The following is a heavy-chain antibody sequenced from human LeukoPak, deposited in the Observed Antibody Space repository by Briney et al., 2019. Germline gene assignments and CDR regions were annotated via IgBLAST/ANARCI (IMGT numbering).Heavy chain of an antibody. V-gene: IGHV5-51*01. CDR2: IYPADSDI. J-gene: IGHJ4*02. D-gene: IGHD3-22*01. CDR3: ARGPSGMIVVVHDLHFDY. Sequence: GESLKIPCKGSGYIFTTYWIGWVRQMPGKGLEWMGIIYPADSDIRYSPSFQGQVTISADKSISTAYLQWSSLKASDTAIYYCARGPSGMIVVVHDLHFDYWGQGTLVTVSS. CDR1: GYIFTTYW.